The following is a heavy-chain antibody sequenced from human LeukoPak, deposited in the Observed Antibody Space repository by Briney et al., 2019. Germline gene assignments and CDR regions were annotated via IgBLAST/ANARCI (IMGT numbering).Heavy chain of an antibody. CDR1: GFTFDDYA. CDR3: AKGNYYDSSGYYYTGAFDY. V-gene: IGHV3-9*01. J-gene: IGHJ4*02. Sequence: PGGSLRLSCAASGFTFDDYAMHWVRQAPGKGLEWVSGISWNSGSIGYADSVKGRFTISRDNAKNSLYLQMNSLRAEDTALYYCAKGNYYDSSGYYYTGAFDYWGQGTLVTVSS. CDR2: ISWNSGSI. D-gene: IGHD3-22*01.